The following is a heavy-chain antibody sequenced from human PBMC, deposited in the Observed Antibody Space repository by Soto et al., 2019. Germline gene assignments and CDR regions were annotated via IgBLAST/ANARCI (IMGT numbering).Heavy chain of an antibody. CDR2: ISAYNGNT. Sequence: QVQLVQSGAEVKKPGASVKVSCKASGYTFTSYGISWVRQAPGQGLEWMGWISAYNGNTNYAQKLQGRATMTTDTSTSTAYMELRSLRSDDTAVYYCAKAVAGKGYYYGMDVWGQGTTVTVSS. CDR3: AKAVAGKGYYYGMDV. CDR1: GYTFTSYG. D-gene: IGHD6-19*01. V-gene: IGHV1-18*01. J-gene: IGHJ6*02.